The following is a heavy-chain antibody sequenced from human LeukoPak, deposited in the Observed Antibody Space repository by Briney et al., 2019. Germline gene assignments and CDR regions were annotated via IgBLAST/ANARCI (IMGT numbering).Heavy chain of an antibody. CDR3: ARVRKDIVVVPGAMRDTYYFDY. V-gene: IGHV3-7*01. Sequence: PGGSLRLSCAASGFTFMTYWMSWVRQAPGKGLEWVANIKQDVSEKYYVDSVKGRFTISRDNAKNSLHLQMNSLRAEDTAVYYCARVRKDIVVVPGAMRDTYYFDYWGQGTLVTVSS. CDR2: IKQDVSEK. CDR1: GFTFMTYW. J-gene: IGHJ4*02. D-gene: IGHD2-2*01.